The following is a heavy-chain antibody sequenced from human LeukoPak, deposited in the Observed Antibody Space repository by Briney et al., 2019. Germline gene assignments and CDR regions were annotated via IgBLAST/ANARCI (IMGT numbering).Heavy chain of an antibody. D-gene: IGHD2-2*01. V-gene: IGHV4-38-2*01. Sequence: SETLSLTCGVSGYPINNAYYWVWIRQPPGKGLEWIGSLYHPDSTYYNPSLKSRVTMSVDTSRNQFSLRLSFVTAADTAVYYCAGQYDSYFYYYLDLWGTGTTVTVSS. CDR2: LYHPDST. CDR3: AGQYDSYFYYYLDL. CDR1: GYPINNAYY. J-gene: IGHJ6*03.